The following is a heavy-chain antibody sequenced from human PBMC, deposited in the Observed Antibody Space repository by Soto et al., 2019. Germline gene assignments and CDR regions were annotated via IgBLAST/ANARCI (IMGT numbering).Heavy chain of an antibody. J-gene: IGHJ4*02. Sequence: SETLALTCSVSGGSVSSGSHYWGWIRQSPGKGLEWIAYIYHTGITSYNPSLQSRVTISLDTSKIQFSLKLTSVTAADTAVYYCTRHAIGAVVPAVIRNWGQGSLVPVSS. D-gene: IGHD2-21*01. CDR2: IYHTGIT. V-gene: IGHV4-61*01. CDR1: GGSVSSGSHY. CDR3: TRHAIGAVVPAVIRN.